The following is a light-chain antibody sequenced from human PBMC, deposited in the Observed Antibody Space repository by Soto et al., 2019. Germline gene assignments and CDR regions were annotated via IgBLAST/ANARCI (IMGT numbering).Light chain of an antibody. V-gene: IGLV2-8*01. CDR1: SSDVGGYNY. J-gene: IGLJ1*01. Sequence: QSVLTQPPSASGSAGQSVTISCTGTSSDVGGYNYVSWYQQHPGKAPKLMIYEVSKRPSGVPDRFSGSKSGNTASLTVSGLQAEDEADYYCSSYAGSNNPYVFGTGTKVTV. CDR3: SSYAGSNNPYV. CDR2: EVS.